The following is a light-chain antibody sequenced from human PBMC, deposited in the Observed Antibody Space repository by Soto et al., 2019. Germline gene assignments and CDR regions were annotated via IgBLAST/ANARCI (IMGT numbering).Light chain of an antibody. CDR3: QHYGGSLGYT. CDR2: GAS. V-gene: IGKV3-20*01. J-gene: IGKJ2*01. CDR1: QSVDSSY. Sequence: EIVLTQSPGSLSLSPGESATLSCRASQSVDSSYLAWYQQKPGQPPRLLIYGASTRARGVPGRFRGSESGTDFTLTIDRLEPEDFAVYYCQHYGGSLGYTFGQGTKLEIK.